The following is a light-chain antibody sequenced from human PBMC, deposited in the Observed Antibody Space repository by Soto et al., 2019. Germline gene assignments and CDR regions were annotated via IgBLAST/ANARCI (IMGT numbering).Light chain of an antibody. J-gene: IGKJ1*01. V-gene: IGKV1-39*01. CDR1: QNIGSY. CDR3: QQSHTFPRT. Sequence: DIQMTQSPSSLSASVGDRVTITCRASQNIGSYLSWFQQIPGKAPKLLIHAASILQSGVPSRFSCSGSGTDFTLTINILQPEDSATYYCQQSHTFPRTFGQGTKVEI. CDR2: AAS.